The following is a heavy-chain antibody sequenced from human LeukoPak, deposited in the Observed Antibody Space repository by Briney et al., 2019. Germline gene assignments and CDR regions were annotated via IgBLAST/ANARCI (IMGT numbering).Heavy chain of an antibody. D-gene: IGHD5-18*01. CDR2: IYYSGST. J-gene: IGHJ6*03. CDR3: ARTTEGGYTYGYFYYYYMDV. V-gene: IGHV4-59*01. Sequence: SETLSLTCTVSGGSISSYYWSWIRQPPGKGLEWTGYIYYSGSTNYNPSLKSRVTISVDTSKNQFSLKLTSVTAADTAVYYCARTTEGGYTYGYFYYYYMDVWGKGTTVTISS. CDR1: GGSISSYY.